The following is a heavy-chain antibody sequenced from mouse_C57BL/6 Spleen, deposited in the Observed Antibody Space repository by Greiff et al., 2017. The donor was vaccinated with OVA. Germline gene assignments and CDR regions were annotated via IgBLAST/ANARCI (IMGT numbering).Heavy chain of an antibody. V-gene: IGHV5-17*01. Sequence: EVQRVESGGGLVKPGGSLKLSCAASGFTFSDYGMHWVRQAPEKGLEWVAYISSGSSTIYYADTVKGRFTISRDNAKNTLFLQMTSLRSEDTAMYYCARRNYSNPYAMDYWGQGTSVTVSS. D-gene: IGHD2-5*01. CDR3: ARRNYSNPYAMDY. J-gene: IGHJ4*01. CDR2: ISSGSSTI. CDR1: GFTFSDYG.